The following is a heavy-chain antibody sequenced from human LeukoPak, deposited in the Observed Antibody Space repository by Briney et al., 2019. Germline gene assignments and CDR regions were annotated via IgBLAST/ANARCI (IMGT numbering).Heavy chain of an antibody. CDR2: IIPIFGTA. CDR1: GGTFSSYA. J-gene: IGHJ4*02. Sequence: GASVKVSCKASGGTFSSYAISWVRQAPGQGLEWMGRIIPIFGTANYAQKFQGRVTITTDESTSTAYMELSSLRSEDTAVYYCARVFHRQGGVFDYWGQGTLVTVSS. D-gene: IGHD1-26*01. CDR3: ARVFHRQGGVFDY. V-gene: IGHV1-69*05.